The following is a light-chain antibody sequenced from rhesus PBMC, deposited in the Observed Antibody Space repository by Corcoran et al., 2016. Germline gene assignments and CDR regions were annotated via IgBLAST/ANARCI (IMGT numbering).Light chain of an antibody. Sequence: DIQMTQSPSALSASVGDRVTISCRASQNIYSNLAWYQQKPGKVPNLLIYAASSLHTGIPARFSGCGSGTECTRTISSMQPEDSAADYCQHYYDNPYSFGQGTKGEIK. J-gene: IGKJ2*01. CDR1: QNIYSN. V-gene: IGKV1S12*01. CDR3: QHYYDNPYS. CDR2: AAS.